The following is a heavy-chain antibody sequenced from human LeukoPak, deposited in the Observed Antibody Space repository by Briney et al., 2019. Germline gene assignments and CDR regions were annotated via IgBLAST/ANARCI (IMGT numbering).Heavy chain of an antibody. CDR3: AREGADYVWGSYRYDGFDY. J-gene: IGHJ4*02. CDR1: GGSISSGSYY. Sequence: SQTLSLTCTVSGGSISSGSYYWSWIRQPAGKGLEWIGRIYTSGSTNYNPSLKSRVTISVDTAKNQFSLKLSSVTAADTAVYYCAREGADYVWGSYRYDGFDYWGQGTLVTVSS. V-gene: IGHV4-61*02. CDR2: IYTSGST. D-gene: IGHD3-16*02.